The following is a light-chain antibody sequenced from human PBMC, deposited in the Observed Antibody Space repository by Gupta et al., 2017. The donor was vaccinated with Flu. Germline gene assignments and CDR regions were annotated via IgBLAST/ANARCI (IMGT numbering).Light chain of an antibody. V-gene: IGKV3-11*01. Sequence: PGDRATLSCRTSQSVANYLACYQQKPGQATRLLIADASIRATAIPAMGSGSWSGTDFTLTSSSLQPEDCALYYCQQRSSWPITFGQGTRLEIK. CDR3: QQRSSWPIT. CDR2: DAS. J-gene: IGKJ5*01. CDR1: QSVANY.